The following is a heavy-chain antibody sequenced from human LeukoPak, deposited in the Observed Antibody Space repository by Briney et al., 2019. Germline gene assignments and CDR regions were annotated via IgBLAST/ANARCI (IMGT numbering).Heavy chain of an antibody. CDR3: ARACNKSGCPYYFDS. CDR1: GFTFSDYW. Sequence: GGSLRLSCATSGFTFSDYWMSWSRQAPGNRLEWVANIKQNGIEKYHVDSVKGRFTISRDNAKNSLDLQMTSLRVEDTAMYYCARACNKSGCPYYFDSWGQGTLVTVSS. D-gene: IGHD2/OR15-2a*01. J-gene: IGHJ4*02. V-gene: IGHV3-7*03. CDR2: IKQNGIEK.